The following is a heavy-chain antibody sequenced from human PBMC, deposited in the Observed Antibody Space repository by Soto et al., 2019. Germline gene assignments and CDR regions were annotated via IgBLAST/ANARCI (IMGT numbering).Heavy chain of an antibody. CDR1: GGSISSGGYS. Sequence: PSETLSLTCAVSGGSISSGGYSWSWIQQPPGKGLEWIGYIYYSGSTYYNPSLKSRVTISVDTSKNQFSLKLSSVTAADTAVYNCARGGGYDYSNWFDPWGQGTLVTVSS. CDR2: IYYSGST. J-gene: IGHJ5*02. V-gene: IGHV4-31*11. CDR3: ARGGGYDYSNWFDP. D-gene: IGHD4-4*01.